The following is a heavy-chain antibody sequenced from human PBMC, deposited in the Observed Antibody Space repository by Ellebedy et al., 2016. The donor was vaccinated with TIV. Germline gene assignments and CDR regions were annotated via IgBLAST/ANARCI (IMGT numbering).Heavy chain of an antibody. CDR2: ISGIDGSI. Sequence: GESLKISCAASGLTSREHIMAWVRQAPGKGLEWVSTISGIDGSIYYTDSVKGRFTISRDNSKNTVYLQMNSLRAEDTAVYYCATSAVGHSHGYYFDYWGQGTLVTVSA. CDR1: GLTSREHI. CDR3: ATSAVGHSHGYYFDY. V-gene: IGHV3-23*01. J-gene: IGHJ4*02. D-gene: IGHD3-22*01.